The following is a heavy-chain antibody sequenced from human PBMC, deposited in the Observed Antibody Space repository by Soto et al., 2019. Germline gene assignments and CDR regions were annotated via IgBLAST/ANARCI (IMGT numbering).Heavy chain of an antibody. D-gene: IGHD6-25*01. CDR1: GFMFSSYW. V-gene: IGHV3-7*01. J-gene: IGHJ4*02. Sequence: DLEESGGGLVQPGESLRLSCAVSGFMFSSYWMNWVRQAPGKGLEWVANIKEDGSDSNHVDSVKGRFTISRDNAKNLLFLQMNSLRADDTAVYFCARTGDGYNDFLDYWGQGALVTVSS. CDR3: ARTGDGYNDFLDY. CDR2: IKEDGSDS.